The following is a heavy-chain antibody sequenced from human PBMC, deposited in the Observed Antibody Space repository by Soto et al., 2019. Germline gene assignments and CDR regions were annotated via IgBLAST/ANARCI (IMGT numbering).Heavy chain of an antibody. CDR2: ISWNSGSI. Sequence: SLRLSCAASGFTFDDYAMHWVRQAPGKGLEWVSGISWNSGSIGYADSVKGRFTISRDNAKNSLYLQMNSLRDEDTAVYYCASGPSGAFDIWGQGTMVTVSS. D-gene: IGHD3-10*01. CDR3: ASGPSGAFDI. CDR1: GFTFDDYA. J-gene: IGHJ3*02. V-gene: IGHV3-9*01.